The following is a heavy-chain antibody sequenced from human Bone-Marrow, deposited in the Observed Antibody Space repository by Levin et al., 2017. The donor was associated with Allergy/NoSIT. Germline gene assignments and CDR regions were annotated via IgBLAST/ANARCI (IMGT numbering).Heavy chain of an antibody. D-gene: IGHD3-16*01. Sequence: ASVKVSCKVSGNTVTEVSMHWVRQAPGKGLEWMGGLDPDEGQPIYAQEFQGRLTMTEDTSTDTAYMELSSISSEDTAVYYCATETAISWAGMDVWGQGTRVTVSS. V-gene: IGHV1-24*01. J-gene: IGHJ6*02. CDR1: GNTVTEVS. CDR2: LDPDEGQP. CDR3: ATETAISWAGMDV.